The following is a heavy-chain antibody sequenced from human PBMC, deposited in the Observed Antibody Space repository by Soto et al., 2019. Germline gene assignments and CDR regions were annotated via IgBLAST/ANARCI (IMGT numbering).Heavy chain of an antibody. D-gene: IGHD3-16*02. V-gene: IGHV3-33*01. J-gene: IGHJ5*02. CDR2: IWYDGSNK. Sequence: QVQLVESGGGVVQPGRSLRLSCAASGFTFSSYGMHWVRQAPGTGLEWVAVIWYDGSNKYYADSVKGRFTISRDNSKNTLYLQMNSLRAEDTAVYYCARGGDYVWGSYRYAYNWFDPWGQGTLVTVSS. CDR1: GFTFSSYG. CDR3: ARGGDYVWGSYRYAYNWFDP.